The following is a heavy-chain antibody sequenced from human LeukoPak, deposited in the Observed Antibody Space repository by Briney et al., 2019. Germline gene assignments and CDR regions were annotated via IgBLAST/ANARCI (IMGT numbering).Heavy chain of an antibody. D-gene: IGHD5-12*01. J-gene: IGHJ5*02. Sequence: GGSLRLSCAASGFTFNDYYMSWIRQAPGKGLEWLSYINIGGTNTHYADSVKGRFTISRDNAKKSLYLEMNNLRAEDTAVYYCATGGAGFDTWGPGVLVSVSS. CDR1: GFTFNDYY. CDR2: INIGGTNT. CDR3: ATGGAGFDT. V-gene: IGHV3-11*01.